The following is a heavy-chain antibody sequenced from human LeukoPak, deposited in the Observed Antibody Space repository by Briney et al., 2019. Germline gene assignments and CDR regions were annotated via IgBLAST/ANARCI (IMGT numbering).Heavy chain of an antibody. V-gene: IGHV4-34*01. J-gene: IGHJ1*01. CDR1: GGSFSGYY. CDR3: ARPYYYGSGSYREDFQH. D-gene: IGHD3-10*01. CDR2: INHSGST. Sequence: SETLSLTCAVYGGSFSGYYWSWIRQPPWKGLEWIGEINHSGSTNYNPSLKSRVTISVDTSKNQFSLKLSSVTAADTAVYYCARPYYYGSGSYREDFQHWGQGTLVTVSS.